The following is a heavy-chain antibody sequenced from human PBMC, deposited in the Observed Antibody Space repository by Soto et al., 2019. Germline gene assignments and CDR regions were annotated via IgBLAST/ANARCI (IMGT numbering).Heavy chain of an antibody. CDR2: ISDTGGST. D-gene: IGHD2-2*01. V-gene: IGHV3-64D*06. CDR3: VKASRGQFYYYYNGVDV. CDR1: GFSFNKYA. Sequence: GGSLRLSCAASGFSFNKYAMHWVRQVPGTGLEYVSGISDTGGSTSHADSVKGRFTISRDNSKDTLFLQMNSLRPEDTAVYYCVKASRGQFYYYYNGVDVWGQGTKVTVYS. J-gene: IGHJ6*02.